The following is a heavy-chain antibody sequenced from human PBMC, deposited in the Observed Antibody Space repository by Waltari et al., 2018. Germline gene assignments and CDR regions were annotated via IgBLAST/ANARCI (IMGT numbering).Heavy chain of an antibody. D-gene: IGHD3-10*01. CDR2: IYQSGST. V-gene: IGHV4-38-2*01. Sequence: QVQLQESGPGLLKPSETLSLTCAFPGYSISSGYYWGLLRPPPGKGLEWIGSIYQSGSTYYNPSLKSRVTISVDTSKNQFSLKLSSVTAADTAVYYCARRGDPRHWYFDLWGRGTLVTVSS. CDR3: ARRGDPRHWYFDL. CDR1: GYSISSGYY. J-gene: IGHJ2*01.